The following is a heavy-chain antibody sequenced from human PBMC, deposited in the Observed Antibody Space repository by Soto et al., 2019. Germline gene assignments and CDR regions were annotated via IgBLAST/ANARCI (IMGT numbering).Heavy chain of an antibody. CDR3: ARGLGGRMDD. J-gene: IGHJ6*02. CDR1: GTIVSSYS. Sequence: QVQLVQSGSEVKKPGSSVRVSCNASGTIVSSYSISWLRQAPGQGLEWMGRIIPILGETNSAQKFQGRVTLTADKSTNTAYMQLNSLRLEDTAVYYCARGLGGRMDDWGQGTTVTVCS. D-gene: IGHD3-16*01. V-gene: IGHV1-69*08. CDR2: IIPILGET.